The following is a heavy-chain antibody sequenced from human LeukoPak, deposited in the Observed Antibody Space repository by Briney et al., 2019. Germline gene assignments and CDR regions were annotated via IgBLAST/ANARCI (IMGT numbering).Heavy chain of an antibody. CDR2: IRSKAYGGTT. V-gene: IGHV3-49*04. Sequence: GGSLRLSCAASGFTFSNAWMSWVRQAPGKGLEWVGFIRSKAYGGTTEYAASVKGRFTISRDDSKSIAYLQMNSLKTEDTAVYYCTRAVGDSFFDYWGQGTLVTVSS. D-gene: IGHD4-17*01. CDR1: GFTFSNAW. CDR3: TRAVGDSFFDY. J-gene: IGHJ4*02.